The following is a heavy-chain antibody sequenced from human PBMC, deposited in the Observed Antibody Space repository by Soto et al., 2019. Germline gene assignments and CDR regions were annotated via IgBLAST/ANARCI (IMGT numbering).Heavy chain of an antibody. V-gene: IGHV4-59*01. CDR2: IYYSAST. J-gene: IGHJ6*02. CDR1: GGSISSYY. CDR3: ARAVRAPSLGYYSSGMDV. Sequence: SETLSLTCTVSGGSISSYYWSWIRQPPAKGLGWDGYIYYSASTNNNPSLKSRGPISVDASKNQFPLKLSSVTAADTAVDYCARAVRAPSLGYYSSGMDVWGQGTSVTVSS.